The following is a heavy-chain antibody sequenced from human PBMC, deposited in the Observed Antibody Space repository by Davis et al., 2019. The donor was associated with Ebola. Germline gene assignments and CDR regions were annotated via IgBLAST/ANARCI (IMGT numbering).Heavy chain of an antibody. Sequence: GGSLRLSCAASGFTFSDYYMSWIRQAPGKGLEWVSYISSSGSTIYYADSVKGRFTISRDNAKNSLYLQMNSLRAEDTAVYYCARDPVAGLVVFDYWGQGTLVTVSS. CDR2: ISSSGSTI. J-gene: IGHJ4*02. CDR3: ARDPVAGLVVFDY. D-gene: IGHD6-19*01. CDR1: GFTFSDYY. V-gene: IGHV3-11*04.